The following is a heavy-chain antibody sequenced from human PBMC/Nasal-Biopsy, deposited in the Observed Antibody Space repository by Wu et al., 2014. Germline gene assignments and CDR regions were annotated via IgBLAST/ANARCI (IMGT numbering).Heavy chain of an antibody. CDR1: GFTFNNFA. Sequence: LRLSCAAAGFTFNNFAMHWVRQAPGKALEWVAVVSPDGTYKYYADFVQGRFTISRDDSQNTLYLQMNSLRADDTAVYYCGRDPGAWPLDHWGQGTLVTVSP. CDR2: VSPDGTYK. J-gene: IGHJ4*02. CDR3: GRDPGAWPLDH. V-gene: IGHV3-30-3*01.